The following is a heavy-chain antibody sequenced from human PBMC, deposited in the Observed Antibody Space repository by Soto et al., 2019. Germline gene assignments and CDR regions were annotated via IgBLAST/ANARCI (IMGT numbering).Heavy chain of an antibody. Sequence: QVQLVESGGGVVQWGGAGGLPCKASGFTFNWHTMPWGRQAPGGGPEWGAVISYDGSYKFYADSVKGRFTISRGNSKSTLYLQMNRLTAADTAIYYCARDGLTAFGMIPPWDVDVWGQGTTVTVS. CDR1: GFTFNWHT. CDR2: ISYDGSYK. V-gene: IGHV3-30-3*01. J-gene: IGHJ6*02. D-gene: IGHD3-3*01. CDR3: ARDGLTAFGMIPPWDVDV.